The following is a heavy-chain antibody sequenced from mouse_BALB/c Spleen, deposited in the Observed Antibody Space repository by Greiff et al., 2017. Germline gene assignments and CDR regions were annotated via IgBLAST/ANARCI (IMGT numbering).Heavy chain of an antibody. CDR3: ARYYYGSSHWYFDV. J-gene: IGHJ1*01. CDR2: ISNGGGST. D-gene: IGHD1-1*01. V-gene: IGHV5-12-2*01. Sequence: EVKVVESGGGLVQPGGSLKLSCAASGFTFSSYTMSWVRQTPEKRLEWVAYISNGGGSTYYPDTLKGRFTISRDNAKNTLYLQMSSLKSEDTAMYYCARYYYGSSHWYFDVWGAGTTVTVSS. CDR1: GFTFSSYT.